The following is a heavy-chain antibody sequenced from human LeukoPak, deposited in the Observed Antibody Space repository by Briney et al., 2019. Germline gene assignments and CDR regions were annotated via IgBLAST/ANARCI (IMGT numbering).Heavy chain of an antibody. J-gene: IGHJ3*02. D-gene: IGHD6-13*01. V-gene: IGHV4-59*01. CDR1: GGSISSYY. CDR2: IYYSGST. CDR3: ARDGAAAVLLQPPKQAVDNRADDFDI. Sequence: SETLSLTCTVSGGSISSYYWSWIRQPPGKGLEWIGYIYYSGSTNHNPSLKSRVTISVDTSKNQFSLKLSSVTAADTAVYYCARDGAAAVLLQPPKQAVDNRADDFDIWGQGTMVTVSS.